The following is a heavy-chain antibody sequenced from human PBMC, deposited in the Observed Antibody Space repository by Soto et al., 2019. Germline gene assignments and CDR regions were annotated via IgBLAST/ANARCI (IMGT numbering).Heavy chain of an antibody. Sequence: GGSLRLSCAASGFTFSNAWMNWVRQAPGKGLEWVGRIKSKTDGGTTDYAAPVKGRFTISRDDSKNTLYLLMNSLKTEDTAVYYCTTDSGPWELFTNYFDYWGQGTLVTVSS. V-gene: IGHV3-15*07. J-gene: IGHJ4*02. D-gene: IGHD1-26*01. CDR1: GFTFSNAW. CDR2: IKSKTDGGTT. CDR3: TTDSGPWELFTNYFDY.